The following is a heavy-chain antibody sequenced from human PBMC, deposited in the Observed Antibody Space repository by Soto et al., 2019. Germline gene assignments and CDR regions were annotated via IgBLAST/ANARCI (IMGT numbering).Heavy chain of an antibody. V-gene: IGHV3-9*01. Sequence: EVQLLESGGGLVQPGRSLRLSCAASGFTFDDYAMHWVRQAPGKGLEWVSGISWNSGSICYADSVKGRFTISRDNAKNSLYMQMNSLRDEDTALYYCAKDIDPLGRASDYWGRGTLVTVSS. D-gene: IGHD1-26*01. CDR3: AKDIDPLGRASDY. CDR1: GFTFDDYA. CDR2: ISWNSGSI. J-gene: IGHJ4*02.